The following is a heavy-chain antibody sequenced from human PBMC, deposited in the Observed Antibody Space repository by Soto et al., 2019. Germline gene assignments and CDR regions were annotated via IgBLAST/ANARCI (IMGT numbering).Heavy chain of an antibody. J-gene: IGHJ4*02. Sequence: QVQLQQWGAGLLKPSETLSLTCAVYGGSFSGYYWSWIRQPPGKGLEWIGEINHSGSTNYNPSLKSRVTIPVDTSKNQFSLKLSSVTAADTAVYYCARSSSAQRFLEWLLFDYWGQGTLVTVSS. CDR3: ARSSSAQRFLEWLLFDY. CDR1: GGSFSGYY. V-gene: IGHV4-34*01. CDR2: INHSGST. D-gene: IGHD3-3*01.